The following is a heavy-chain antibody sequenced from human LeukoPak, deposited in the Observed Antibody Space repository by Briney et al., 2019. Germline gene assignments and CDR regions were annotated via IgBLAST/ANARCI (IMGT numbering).Heavy chain of an antibody. Sequence: GRSLRLSCAASGFTFDDYAMHWVRQAPGKGLEWVSGISYNSDTIAYAGSVKGRFTISRDNAKNSLYLQMNSLRAEDTALYYCAKDYCGGDCYSGWYFDLWGRGTLVTVSS. CDR3: AKDYCGGDCYSGWYFDL. CDR2: ISYNSDTI. CDR1: GFTFDDYA. D-gene: IGHD2-21*02. J-gene: IGHJ2*01. V-gene: IGHV3-9*01.